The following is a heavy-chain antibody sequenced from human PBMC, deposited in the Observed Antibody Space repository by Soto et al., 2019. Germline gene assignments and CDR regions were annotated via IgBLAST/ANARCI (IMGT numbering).Heavy chain of an antibody. CDR3: AREPDYFIHLFDY. V-gene: IGHV3-21*01. J-gene: IGHJ4*02. Sequence: GGSLRLSCAASGFTFSSYSMNWVRQAPGKGLEWVSSISSSSSYIYYADSVKGRFTISRDNAKNSLYLQMNSLRAEDTAVYYCAREPDYFIHLFDYWGQGTLVTVSS. CDR1: GFTFSSYS. D-gene: IGHD3-9*01. CDR2: ISSSSSYI.